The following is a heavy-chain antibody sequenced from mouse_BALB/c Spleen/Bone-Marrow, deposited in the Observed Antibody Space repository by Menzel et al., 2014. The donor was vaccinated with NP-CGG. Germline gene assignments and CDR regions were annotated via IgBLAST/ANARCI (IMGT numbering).Heavy chain of an antibody. J-gene: IGHJ2*01. Sequence: VQLQESGPVLVRPGVSVKLSCKASGYTFTSSWMHWAKQRPGQGLVWIGEIHPNSGNTNYNEKFKGKATLTVDTSSSAAYVSLNSLTSEDTAVYYCALRLHYIDYWSQGTPLTVSS. CDR2: IHPNSGNT. V-gene: IGHV1S130*01. CDR1: GYTFTSSW. D-gene: IGHD1-2*01. CDR3: ALRLHYIDY.